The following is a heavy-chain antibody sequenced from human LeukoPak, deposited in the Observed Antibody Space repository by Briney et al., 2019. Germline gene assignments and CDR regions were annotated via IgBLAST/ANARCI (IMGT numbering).Heavy chain of an antibody. CDR1: GGSISSYY. Sequence: SRTLSLTCAVSGGSISSYYWSWIRQPPGKGLEWIGYIYYSGSTNYNPSLKSRVTISVDTSKNQFSLKLSSVTAADTAVYYCARVAAGSSGLDYWGEGTLVTVSA. CDR3: ARVAAGSSGLDY. V-gene: IGHV4-59*01. D-gene: IGHD3-22*01. J-gene: IGHJ4*02. CDR2: IYYSGST.